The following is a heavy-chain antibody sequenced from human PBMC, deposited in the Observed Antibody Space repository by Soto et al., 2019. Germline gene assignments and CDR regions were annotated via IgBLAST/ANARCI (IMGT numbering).Heavy chain of an antibody. CDR2: ISGSGRTI. CDR1: GIVFSDY. J-gene: IGHJ5*02. V-gene: IGHV3-11*01. D-gene: IGHD3-16*01. CDR3: ARLPFPWGWFDP. Sequence: QVQLVESGGGLVKPGGSLRLSCAASGIVFSDYMSWVRQAPGKGLEWLSYISGSGRTIYSADSVKVRFTISRDNATNSLYLHMNNVRTEDTSVYYCARLPFPWGWFDPWGQGTLVTVSS.